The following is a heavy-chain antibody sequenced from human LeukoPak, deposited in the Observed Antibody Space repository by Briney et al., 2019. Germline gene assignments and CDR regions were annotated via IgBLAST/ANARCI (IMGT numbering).Heavy chain of an antibody. V-gene: IGHV1-18*01. CDR3: ARSAPAINSGLVDY. J-gene: IGHJ4*02. D-gene: IGHD3-22*01. Sequence: ASVKVSCKASGYTFTSYGISWVRQAPGQGLEWMGRISAYNDNTNYAQKLQGRVTMTTDTSTSTAYMELRSLRSDDTAVYYCARSAPAINSGLVDYWGQGTLVTVSS. CDR1: GYTFTSYG. CDR2: ISAYNDNT.